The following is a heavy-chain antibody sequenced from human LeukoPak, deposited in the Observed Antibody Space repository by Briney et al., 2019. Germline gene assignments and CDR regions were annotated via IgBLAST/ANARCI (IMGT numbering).Heavy chain of an antibody. V-gene: IGHV3-48*03. Sequence: GGSLRLSCAASGFSFSDYEMNWVRQAPGKGLEWVSYISSSGSTIYYADSVKGRFTISRDNAKNSLYLQMNSLRAEDTAVYYCAELGITMIGGVWGKGTTVTISS. CDR2: ISSSGSTI. CDR3: AELGITMIGGV. J-gene: IGHJ6*04. CDR1: GFSFSDYE. D-gene: IGHD3-10*02.